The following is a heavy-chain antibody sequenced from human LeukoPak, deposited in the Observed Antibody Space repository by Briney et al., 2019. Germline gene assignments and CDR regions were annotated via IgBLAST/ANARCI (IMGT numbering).Heavy chain of an antibody. CDR2: ISSSSSTI. Sequence: PGRSLRLSCAASGFTFSSYSMNWVRQAPGKGLEWVSYISSSSSTIYYADSVKGRFTISRDNAKNSLYLQMNSLRDEDTAVYYCARLYVWGSSRTFDYWGQGTLVTVSS. V-gene: IGHV3-48*02. CDR1: GFTFSSYS. CDR3: ARLYVWGSSRTFDY. J-gene: IGHJ4*02. D-gene: IGHD3-16*02.